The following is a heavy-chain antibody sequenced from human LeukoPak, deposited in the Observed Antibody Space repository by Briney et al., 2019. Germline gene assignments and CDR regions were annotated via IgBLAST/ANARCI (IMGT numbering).Heavy chain of an antibody. CDR2: INHSGST. CDR1: GRSFSGYY. D-gene: IGHD3-16*02. CDR3: ARGRRNYDYVWGSYRYTHFDY. V-gene: IGHV4-34*01. Sequence: SETLSLKCAVYGRSFSGYYWSWNRQPPGKGREWVGEINHSGSTNYNPSLKSRVTISVDTSKNQFSLKLSSVTAADTAVYYCARGRRNYDYVWGSYRYTHFDYWGQGTLVTVSS. J-gene: IGHJ4*02.